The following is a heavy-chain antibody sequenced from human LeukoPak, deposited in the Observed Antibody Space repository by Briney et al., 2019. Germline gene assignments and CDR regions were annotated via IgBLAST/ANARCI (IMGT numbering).Heavy chain of an antibody. CDR3: ARDLGSSSVWYFDY. Sequence: GGSLRLSCAASGFTFSSYGMHWVRQAPGKGLEWAAVIWDDGSNKYYVDSVKGRFTTSRDNSKNTLYLQMNSLRVEDTAVYYCARDLGSSSVWYFDYWGQGTLVTASS. D-gene: IGHD6-13*01. CDR2: IWDDGSNK. CDR1: GFTFSSYG. V-gene: IGHV3-33*01. J-gene: IGHJ4*02.